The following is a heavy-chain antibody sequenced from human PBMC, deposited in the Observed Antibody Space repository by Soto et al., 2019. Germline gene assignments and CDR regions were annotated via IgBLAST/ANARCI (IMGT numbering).Heavy chain of an antibody. J-gene: IGHJ6*02. V-gene: IGHV4-61*08. Sequence: SETLSLTCSVSGGSVSSGDYYWTWIRQPPGKGLEWIGYIYFNGSTNYNPSLKSRVSISSDRSKNQFSLRLSSVTAADTAVYYCARDRPRTIYKSAWYSYGLDVWGLGTTVTVSS. CDR1: GGSVSSGDYY. CDR3: ARDRPRTIYKSAWYSYGLDV. D-gene: IGHD3-10*01. CDR2: IYFNGST.